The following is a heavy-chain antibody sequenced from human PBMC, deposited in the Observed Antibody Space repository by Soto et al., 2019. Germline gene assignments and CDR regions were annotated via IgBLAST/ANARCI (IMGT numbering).Heavy chain of an antibody. D-gene: IGHD3-3*01. J-gene: IGHJ5*02. V-gene: IGHV3-21*01. CDR2: ISSSSSYI. CDR1: GFTFSSYS. CDR3: ARDLYDFWSGYTWFDP. Sequence: GGSLRLSCAASGFTFSSYSMNWVRQAPGKGLEWVSSISSSSSYIYYADSVKGRFTISRDNAKNSLYLQMNSLRAEDTAVYYCARDLYDFWSGYTWFDPWGQGTLVTVYS.